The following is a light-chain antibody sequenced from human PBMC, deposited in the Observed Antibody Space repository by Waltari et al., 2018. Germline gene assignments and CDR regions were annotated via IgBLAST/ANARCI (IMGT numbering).Light chain of an antibody. CDR2: DVS. J-gene: IGLJ2*01. Sequence: QSALTQPASVSGSPGQSITISCPGTSSDVGGYTYVAWYQQYPGTAPKLILFDVSRGPSGVSNRFSGANSGNTASLTISGLQAEDEADYYCSSYTTTSAIIFGGGTTLTVL. V-gene: IGLV2-14*03. CDR1: SSDVGGYTY. CDR3: SSYTTTSAII.